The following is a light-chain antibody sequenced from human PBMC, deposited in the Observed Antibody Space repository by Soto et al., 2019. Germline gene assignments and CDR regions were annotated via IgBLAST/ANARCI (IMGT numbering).Light chain of an antibody. CDR3: QKYNSVPL. V-gene: IGKV1-27*01. Sequence: DIQMTQSPSSLSASVGDRVTITCRASQGINNYVAWYQQKPGKAPKLLIYAASTLQSGVPSRFSGSGSGTDFTLTISRLQPEDFPTYSCQKYNSVPLFGPGTSVDIK. J-gene: IGKJ3*01. CDR1: QGINNY. CDR2: AAS.